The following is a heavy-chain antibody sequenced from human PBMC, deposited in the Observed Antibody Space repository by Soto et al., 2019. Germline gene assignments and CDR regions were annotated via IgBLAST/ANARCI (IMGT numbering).Heavy chain of an antibody. D-gene: IGHD1-1*01. Sequence: RCCAVSGFAFDDYAMHWVRQAPGKGLEWVSGISWNSCSIGYADSVKARFTISRDNAKNSLYLQMNSPRAEDTALYYRAKDMEPSVQAPIWGQGTLVPLS. J-gene: IGHJ1*01. V-gene: IGHV3-9*01. CDR2: ISWNSCSI. CDR3: AKDMEPSVQAPI. CDR1: GFAFDDYA.